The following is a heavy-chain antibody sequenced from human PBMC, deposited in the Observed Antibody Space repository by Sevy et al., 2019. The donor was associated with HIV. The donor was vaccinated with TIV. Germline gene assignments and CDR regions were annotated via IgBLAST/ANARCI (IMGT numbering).Heavy chain of an antibody. V-gene: IGHV4-39*01. Sequence: SETLSLTCTVSGDSFNSNYYWDWIRQPPGKGLERIGSINYSGSTYYNPSLKSRVTMSVETSKKQFSLNLSSVTAADTAVYYCARARATGVGNRGYFDYWGQGILVTVSS. J-gene: IGHJ4*02. CDR2: INYSGST. D-gene: IGHD1-1*01. CDR1: GDSFNSNYY. CDR3: ARARATGVGNRGYFDY.